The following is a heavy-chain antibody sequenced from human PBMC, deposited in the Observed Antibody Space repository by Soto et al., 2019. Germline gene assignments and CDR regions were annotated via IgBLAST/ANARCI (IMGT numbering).Heavy chain of an antibody. D-gene: IGHD3-10*01. CDR1: GGSVSSGSYY. J-gene: IGHJ4*02. Sequence: LSLTFTVSGGSVSSGSYYWSWIRQPPGKGLEGIGYIDYVGSTNYAPSLQSRVTMSVDTSKNQVSLKLRYVTAADTAVYHCVRQRGNYFDFWGQGTLGTVSS. V-gene: IGHV4-61*01. CDR3: VRQRGNYFDF. CDR2: IDYVGST.